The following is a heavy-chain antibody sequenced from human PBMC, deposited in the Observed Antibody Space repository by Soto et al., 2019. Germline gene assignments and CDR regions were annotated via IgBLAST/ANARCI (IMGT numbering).Heavy chain of an antibody. D-gene: IGHD3-22*01. Sequence: SETLSLTCAVYGGSFSGYYWSWIRHPPGKGLEWIGEINHSGSTNYNPSLKSRATISVDTSKNQFSLKLSSVTAADTAVYYCARGGGYYETRYYFDYWGQGTLVTVSS. CDR1: GGSFSGYY. CDR2: INHSGST. V-gene: IGHV4-34*01. CDR3: ARGGGYYETRYYFDY. J-gene: IGHJ4*02.